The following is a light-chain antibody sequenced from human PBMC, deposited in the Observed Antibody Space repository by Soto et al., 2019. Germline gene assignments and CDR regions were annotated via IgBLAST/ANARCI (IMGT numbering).Light chain of an antibody. CDR2: EVS. Sequence: ALTQPASVSGSPGQSITISCTGTSSDVGSYNLVSWYQQHPGKAPKLMIYEVSKRPSGVSNRFSGSKSGNTASLTISGLQAEDEADYYCCSYAGSSTVVFGGGTKLTVL. V-gene: IGLV2-23*02. J-gene: IGLJ2*01. CDR3: CSYAGSSTVV. CDR1: SSDVGSYNL.